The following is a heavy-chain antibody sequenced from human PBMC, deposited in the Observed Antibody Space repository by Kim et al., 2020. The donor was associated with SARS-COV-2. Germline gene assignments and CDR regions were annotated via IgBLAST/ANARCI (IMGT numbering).Heavy chain of an antibody. CDR3: AKDFDRRGYSSLGMLDY. Sequence: LSLTCAASGFTFADYTMPWVRQAAGKLLVCVSLLSWVGSCPHSAASVKGRFTMHRDNLKTPLYLQMNSLSIEETALYYCAKDFDRRGYSSLGMLDYW. CDR2: LSWVGSCP. V-gene: IGHV3-43*01. CDR1: GFTFADYT. J-gene: IGHJ4*01. D-gene: IGHD6-13*01.